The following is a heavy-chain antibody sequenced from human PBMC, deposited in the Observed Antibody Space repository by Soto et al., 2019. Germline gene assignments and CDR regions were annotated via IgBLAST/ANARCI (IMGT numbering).Heavy chain of an antibody. V-gene: IGHV4-31*03. Sequence: PSETLSLTCTVSGGSISSGGYYWSWIRQHPGKGLEWIGYIYYSGSTYYNPSLKSRVTISVDTSKNQFSLKLSSVTAADTSVYYCARSYPTAGTIYGWGQGTLVTVSS. CDR1: GGSISSGGYY. J-gene: IGHJ4*02. CDR3: ARSYPTAGTIYG. D-gene: IGHD6-19*01. CDR2: IYYSGST.